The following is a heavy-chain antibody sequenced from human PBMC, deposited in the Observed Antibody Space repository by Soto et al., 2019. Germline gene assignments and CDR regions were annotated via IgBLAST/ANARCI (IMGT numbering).Heavy chain of an antibody. J-gene: IGHJ4*02. CDR1: GGSISSGGSY. CDR2: FYYTGGT. D-gene: IGHD3-3*01. V-gene: IGHV4-39*01. CDR3: ASPRQGNYDFLSGYYALDY. Sequence: SEALCLTCSVSGGSISSGGSYWGWVRQPPGKGLEWIVSFYYTGGTYSTYYNPSLKSRVTISVDTSKRQFSLNLRSVTAADTAVYYCASPRQGNYDFLSGYYALDYWRQGTLLTVS.